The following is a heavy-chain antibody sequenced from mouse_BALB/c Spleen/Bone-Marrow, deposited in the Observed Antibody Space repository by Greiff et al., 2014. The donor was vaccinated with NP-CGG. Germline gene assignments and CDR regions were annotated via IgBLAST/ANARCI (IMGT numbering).Heavy chain of an antibody. J-gene: IGHJ4*01. Sequence: EVMLVESGGGLVKPGGSLKLSCAASGFTFSDFYMYWVRQTPEKRLEWVATISYGGSYIYYPDSVKGRFTISRDDAKNNLYLQMSSLKSEVTAMYYCARDRGVQGYAMDYWGQGTSVTVSS. CDR2: ISYGGSYI. D-gene: IGHD2-14*01. CDR3: ARDRGVQGYAMDY. V-gene: IGHV5-4*02. CDR1: GFTFSDFY.